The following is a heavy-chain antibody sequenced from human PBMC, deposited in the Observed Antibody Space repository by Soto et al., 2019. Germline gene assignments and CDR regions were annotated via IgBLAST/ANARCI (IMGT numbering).Heavy chain of an antibody. CDR2: ISYDGINK. J-gene: IGHJ6*02. D-gene: IGHD4-17*01. CDR1: GFTFRNYA. Sequence: GGSLRLSCAASGFTFRNYAVHWVRQAPGKGLEWVAVISYDGINKYYADSVKGRFTISRDNSKNTLYLQMNSLRVEDTAVYYCARDRGDYGRDSYYYAMDVWGQGTTVTVSS. V-gene: IGHV3-30-3*01. CDR3: ARDRGDYGRDSYYYAMDV.